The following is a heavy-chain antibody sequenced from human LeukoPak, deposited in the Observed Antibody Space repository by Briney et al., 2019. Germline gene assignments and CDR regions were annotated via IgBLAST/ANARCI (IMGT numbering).Heavy chain of an antibody. CDR2: IKQDGSEK. CDR1: GLTYSSYW. Sequence: GGSLRLSCAASGLTYSSYWMSWVRQAPGKGREWVANIKQDGSEKYYVDSVKGRFTISRDNAKNSLYLQMKSLRAEDKAVYYCARIAAAGIDQWGQGALVTVSS. D-gene: IGHD6-13*01. CDR3: ARIAAAGIDQ. J-gene: IGHJ4*02. V-gene: IGHV3-7*03.